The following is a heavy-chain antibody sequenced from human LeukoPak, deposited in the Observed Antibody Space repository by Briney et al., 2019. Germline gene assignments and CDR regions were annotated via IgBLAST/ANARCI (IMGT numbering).Heavy chain of an antibody. D-gene: IGHD2-8*01. V-gene: IGHV4-39*01. J-gene: IGHJ4*02. CDR3: ARQIRMGYCTNGVCYYFAY. Sequence: SETLSLTCTVSGGSINSNSYYWGWIRQPPGKGLEWTGSVYYSGSTYYNPSLKSRVTISVDTSKNQFSLKLSSVTAADTAVYYCARQIRMGYCTNGVCYYFAYWGQGTLVTVSS. CDR2: VYYSGST. CDR1: GGSINSNSYY.